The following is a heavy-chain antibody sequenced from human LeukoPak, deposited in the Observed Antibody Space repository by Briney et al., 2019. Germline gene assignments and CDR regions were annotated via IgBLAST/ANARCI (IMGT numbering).Heavy chain of an antibody. D-gene: IGHD5-18*01. J-gene: IGHJ6*02. CDR3: ARVHGYRGYYYYGMDV. Sequence: ASVKVSCKASGYTFTSYAMHWVRQAPGQRLEWMGWINPNSGGTNYAQKFQGRVTMTRDTSISTAYMELSRLRSDDTAVYYCARVHGYRGYYYYGMDVWGQGTTVTVSS. CDR1: GYTFTSYA. V-gene: IGHV1-2*02. CDR2: INPNSGGT.